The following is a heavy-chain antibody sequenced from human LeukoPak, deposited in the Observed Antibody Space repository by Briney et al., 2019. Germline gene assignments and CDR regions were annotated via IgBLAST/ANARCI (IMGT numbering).Heavy chain of an antibody. J-gene: IGHJ3*02. V-gene: IGHV4-38-2*01. CDR1: TYSISEGYY. CDR3: ATPSGYYDSSGYSPRLAFDI. CDR2: IYNDGST. Sequence: PSETLSFTGAVSTYSISEGYYWGWIRHPPGKRLEWIGNIYNDGSTYYNPSLKSRVTISVDTSKNQFSLKLSSVTAADTAVYYCATPSGYYDSSGYSPRLAFDIWGQGTMVTVSS. D-gene: IGHD3-22*01.